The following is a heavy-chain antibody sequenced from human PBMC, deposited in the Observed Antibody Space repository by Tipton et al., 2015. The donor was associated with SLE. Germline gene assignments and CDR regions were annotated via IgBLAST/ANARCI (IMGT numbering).Heavy chain of an antibody. CDR3: ARQSRSGSGSYYLPYYYGMDV. D-gene: IGHD3-10*01. V-gene: IGHV4-39*01. Sequence: TLSLTCTVSGDRISGNNYRWGWIRQPPGKGLEWIGQIYYSGRNEYPEYYPSLKSRITISGDTSKNQFSLKLSSVTAADTAVYYCARQSRSGSGSYYLPYYYGMDVWGQGTTVTVSS. CDR2: IYYSGRNEYP. J-gene: IGHJ6*02. CDR1: GDRISGNNYR.